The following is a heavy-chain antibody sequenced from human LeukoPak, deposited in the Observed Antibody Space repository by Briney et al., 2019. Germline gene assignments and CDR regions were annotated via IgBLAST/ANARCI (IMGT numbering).Heavy chain of an antibody. V-gene: IGHV4-34*01. J-gene: IGHJ5*02. D-gene: IGHD3-10*01. CDR2: INHSGST. CDR3: ARGRYYYGSGSYYPTRNWFDP. CDR1: GGSFSGYY. Sequence: PSETLSLTCAVYGGSFSGYYWSWIRQPPGKGLEWIGEINHSGSTNYNPSLKSRVTISVDTSKNQFSLKLSSVTAADTAVYYCARGRYYYGSGSYYPTRNWFDPWGQGTLVTVSS.